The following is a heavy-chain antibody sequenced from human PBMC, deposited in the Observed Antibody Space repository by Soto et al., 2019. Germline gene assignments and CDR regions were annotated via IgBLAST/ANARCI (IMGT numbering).Heavy chain of an antibody. CDR3: AREGDSHAFRGFDL. D-gene: IGHD5-18*01. CDR1: GFTFSSYG. J-gene: IGHJ5*02. V-gene: IGHV3-30*03. CDR2: ISYDGSNK. Sequence: LRLSCAASGFTFSSYGMHWVRQAPGKGLEWVAVISYDGSNKYYATSVRGRFTVSRDMSKSTIFLQMNNLRIDDSAIYSCAREGDSHAFRGFDLWGQGTPVTVSS.